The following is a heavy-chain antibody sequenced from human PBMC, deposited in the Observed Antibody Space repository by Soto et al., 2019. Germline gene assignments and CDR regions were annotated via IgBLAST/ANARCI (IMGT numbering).Heavy chain of an antibody. D-gene: IGHD4-17*01. V-gene: IGHV4-39*01. CDR2: IYYSGTA. Sequence: SETLSLTCTVSGGSIIGSRFHWAWIRQPPGKGLEWIGSIYYSGTANYSPSLKSRLAIDVDTSKNQFSLRLSSVTAADTAVYYCATRSGDYVGWFDPWGQGTRVTVSS. CDR3: ATRSGDYVGWFDP. CDR1: GGSIIGSRFH. J-gene: IGHJ5*02.